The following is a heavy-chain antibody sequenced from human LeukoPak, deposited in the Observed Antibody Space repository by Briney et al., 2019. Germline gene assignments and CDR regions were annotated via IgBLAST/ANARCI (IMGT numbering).Heavy chain of an antibody. CDR2: KSNDGSHE. V-gene: IGHV3-30*03. CDR3: ARDVRGGTNEEADY. Sequence: GGSLRLSCAASGFTFSSYEMNWVRQAPGKGLEWVAVKSNDGSHEYYADSVKGRFTISRDNSKNTLYLQMNSLRVEDTAVYYCARDVRGGTNEEADYWGQGTLVTVSS. CDR1: GFTFSSYE. J-gene: IGHJ4*02. D-gene: IGHD1-26*01.